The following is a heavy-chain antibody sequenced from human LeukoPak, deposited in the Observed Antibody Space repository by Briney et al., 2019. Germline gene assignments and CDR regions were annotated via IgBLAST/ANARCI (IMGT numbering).Heavy chain of an antibody. Sequence: ASVKVSCKAFGYTFTSYYMHWVRQAPGQGLEWMGIINPSGGSTSYAQKFQGRVTMTRDTSTSTVYMELSSLRSEDTAVYYCARDLVWGSYRYFDWFDPWGQGTLVTVSS. J-gene: IGHJ5*02. CDR2: INPSGGST. V-gene: IGHV1-46*01. CDR1: GYTFTSYY. CDR3: ARDLVWGSYRYFDWFDP. D-gene: IGHD3-16*02.